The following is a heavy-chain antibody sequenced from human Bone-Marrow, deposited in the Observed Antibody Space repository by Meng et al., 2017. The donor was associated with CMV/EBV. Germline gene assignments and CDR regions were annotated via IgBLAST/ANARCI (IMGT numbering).Heavy chain of an antibody. Sequence: GGSLRLSCAVSGFSFSSNWMSWVRQAPGKGLEGVARINLDGREIYYVESVKGRFTISRDNAKTSLYLQMNSLRVEDTTVYYCAREFNWGQG. CDR2: INLDGREI. CDR3: AREFN. J-gene: IGHJ4*02. V-gene: IGHV3-7*01. CDR1: GFSFSSNW.